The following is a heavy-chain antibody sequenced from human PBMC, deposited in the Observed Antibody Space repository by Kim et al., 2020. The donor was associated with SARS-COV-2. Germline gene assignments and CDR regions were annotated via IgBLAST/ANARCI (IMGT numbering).Heavy chain of an antibody. V-gene: IGHV1-18*04. Sequence: ASVKVSCKASGYTFTSYGISWVRQAPGQGLEWMGWISAYNGNTNYAQKLQGRVTMTTDTSTSTAYMELRSLRSDDTAVYYCARVNLYCSSTSCPLDYWGQGTLVTVSS. CDR1: GYTFTSYG. CDR3: ARVNLYCSSTSCPLDY. D-gene: IGHD2-2*01. CDR2: ISAYNGNT. J-gene: IGHJ4*02.